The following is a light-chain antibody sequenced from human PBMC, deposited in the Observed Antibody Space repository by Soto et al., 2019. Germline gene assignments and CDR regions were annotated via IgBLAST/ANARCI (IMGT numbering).Light chain of an antibody. CDR1: QDISNY. Sequence: DIQMTQSPSSLSASVGDRVTITCQASQDISNYLNWYQQRPGKAPKLLIYDASNLETGVPSRFSGSGSGTDFTFTISSLQPEDIATYYCQQYDYRPVTFGGGTKVEIK. V-gene: IGKV1-33*01. J-gene: IGKJ4*01. CDR3: QQYDYRPVT. CDR2: DAS.